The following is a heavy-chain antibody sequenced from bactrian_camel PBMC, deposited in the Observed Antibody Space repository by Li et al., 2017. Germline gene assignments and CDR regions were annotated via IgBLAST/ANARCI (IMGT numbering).Heavy chain of an antibody. CDR1: GFTFRDYP. CDR2: IYGDGGT. Sequence: HVQLVESGGGLVQPGGSLRLSCAASGFTFRDYPMTWVRQAPGKGLEWLTSIYGDGGTEFYLDSVKGRFTISKDTAKNTLYLQMNSLKPEDTAMYYCAADFLQYCSGGRLAYWGQGTQVTVS. J-gene: IGHJ4*01. D-gene: IGHD2*01. V-gene: IGHV3S6*01. CDR3: AADFLQYCSGGRLAY.